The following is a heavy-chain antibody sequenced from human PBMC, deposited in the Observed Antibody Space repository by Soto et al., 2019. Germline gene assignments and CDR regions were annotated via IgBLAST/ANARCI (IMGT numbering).Heavy chain of an antibody. V-gene: IGHV3-11*01. CDR2: TSMFATAT. D-gene: IGHD6-19*01. J-gene: IGHJ3*01. CDR1: GFDFRDYY. CDR3: LKDRAGTRSFPHNACDY. Sequence: QVQLVESGGGLVKPGGSLRLSCAASGFDFRDYYMAWIRQTPGKGLEWVSYTSMFATATYYADSVKGRLTISRDASSKSLFMEVNTLSVEYTAVYYCLKDRAGTRSFPHNACDYWGQGTMVTVSS.